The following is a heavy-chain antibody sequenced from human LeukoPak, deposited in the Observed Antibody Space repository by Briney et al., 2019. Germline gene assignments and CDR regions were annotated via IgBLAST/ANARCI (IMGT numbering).Heavy chain of an antibody. V-gene: IGHV4-34*01. CDR1: GGSFSGYY. J-gene: IGHJ3*02. CDR3: ASPSSGYYLDAFDI. D-gene: IGHD3-22*01. CDR2: INHSGST. Sequence: SETLSLTCAVYGGSFSGYYWSWVRQPPGKGLEWIGEINHSGSTNYNPSLKSRVTISVDTSKNQFSLKLSSVTAADTAVYYCASPSSGYYLDAFDIWGQGTMVTVSS.